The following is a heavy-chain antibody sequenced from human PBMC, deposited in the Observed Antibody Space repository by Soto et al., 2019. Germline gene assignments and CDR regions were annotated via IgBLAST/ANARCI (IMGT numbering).Heavy chain of an antibody. CDR3: ARVGPAYCGGDCHCDY. D-gene: IGHD2-21*02. J-gene: IGHJ4*02. V-gene: IGHV3-23*01. CDR1: GFTFSSYT. CDR2: FVSSTGST. Sequence: SCAASGFTFSSYTMNWVRQAPGKGLEWISTFVSSTGSTFYAESVEGRFTISKDDSKNTLYLQMNSLRAEDTAVYYCARVGPAYCGGDCHCDYWGQGTLVTVSS.